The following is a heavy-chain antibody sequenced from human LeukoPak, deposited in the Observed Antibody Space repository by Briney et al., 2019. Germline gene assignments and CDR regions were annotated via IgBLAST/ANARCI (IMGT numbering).Heavy chain of an antibody. V-gene: IGHV4-39*07. CDR2: IYYSGST. Sequence: SETLSLTCTVSGGSISSSSYYWGWIRQPPGKGLEWIGSIYYSGSTYYNPSLKSRVTISLDTSKNQFSLRLSSVTAADTAVYYCARAARITIFGLVDKTYYYYSPMDVWGKGTTVTVSS. CDR1: GGSISSSSYY. CDR3: ARAARITIFGLVDKTYYYYSPMDV. J-gene: IGHJ6*03. D-gene: IGHD3-3*01.